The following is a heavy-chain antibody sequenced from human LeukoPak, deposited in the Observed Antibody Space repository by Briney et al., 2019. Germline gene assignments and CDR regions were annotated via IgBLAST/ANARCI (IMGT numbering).Heavy chain of an antibody. J-gene: IGHJ6*04. CDR3: AELGIAMIGGV. CDR1: GFTFNSQW. V-gene: IGHV3-7*01. Sequence: PGGSLRLSCAASGFTFNSQWMSWVRQAPGKGLEWVASIKQDGSEKYYVDSVKGRFTISRDNAKNSLYLQMNSLRAEDTAVYYCAELGIAMIGGVWGKGTTVTISS. D-gene: IGHD3-10*02. CDR2: IKQDGSEK.